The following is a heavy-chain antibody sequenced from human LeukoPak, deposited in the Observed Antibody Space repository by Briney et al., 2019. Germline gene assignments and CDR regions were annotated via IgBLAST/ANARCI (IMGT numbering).Heavy chain of an antibody. J-gene: IGHJ4*02. Sequence: GGSLRLSCAASGFTLSSYAMSWVRQAPGKGLEWVAFIRYDGNNKLYADSVKGRFTISRDNSKNTVYLHINSLRTEDTALYYCAKDNPLDYWGQGTLVIVSS. CDR3: AKDNPLDY. CDR2: IRYDGNNK. CDR1: GFTLSSYA. V-gene: IGHV3-30*02. D-gene: IGHD1-14*01.